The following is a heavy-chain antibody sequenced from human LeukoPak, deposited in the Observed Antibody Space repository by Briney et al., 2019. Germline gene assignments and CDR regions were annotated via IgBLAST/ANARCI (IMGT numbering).Heavy chain of an antibody. J-gene: IGHJ4*02. CDR1: GYTFTTYY. CDR3: ARDGSWGSTSYSDY. D-gene: IGHD2-2*01. Sequence: ASVKVSCKASGYTFTTYYMHWVRQAPGQGLEWMGIINPSGGSTTYAQKFQGRVTMTRDTSITTAYMELTRLTSDDTAVYYCARDGSWGSTSYSDYWGQGTLVTVSS. V-gene: IGHV1-46*01. CDR2: INPSGGST.